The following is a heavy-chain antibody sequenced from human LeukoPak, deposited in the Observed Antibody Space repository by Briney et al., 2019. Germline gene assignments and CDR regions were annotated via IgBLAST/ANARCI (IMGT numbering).Heavy chain of an antibody. D-gene: IGHD4-11*01. Sequence: GGSLRLSCAASGFTFSSYGMHWVRQAPGKGLEWVSAISGSGGSTYYADSVKGRFTISRDNSKNTLYLQMNSLRAEDTAVYYCAKLKPGYSNYVDAFDIWGQGTMVTVSS. CDR1: GFTFSSYG. J-gene: IGHJ3*02. CDR3: AKLKPGYSNYVDAFDI. CDR2: ISGSGGST. V-gene: IGHV3-23*01.